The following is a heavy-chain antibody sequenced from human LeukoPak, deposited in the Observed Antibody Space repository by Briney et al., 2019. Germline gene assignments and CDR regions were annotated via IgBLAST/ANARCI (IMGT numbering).Heavy chain of an antibody. V-gene: IGHV3-23*01. CDR2: ISGSGGST. J-gene: IGHJ4*02. Sequence: GGSLRLSCAASGFTFSSYAMSWVRQAPGKGLEWVSAISGSGGSTYYADSVKGRFTISRDNSKNTLYLQMNSLRAEDTAVYYCVKFLPTHIVVANYYFDYWGQGTLVTVSS. CDR1: GFTFSSYA. D-gene: IGHD2-21*01. CDR3: VKFLPTHIVVANYYFDY.